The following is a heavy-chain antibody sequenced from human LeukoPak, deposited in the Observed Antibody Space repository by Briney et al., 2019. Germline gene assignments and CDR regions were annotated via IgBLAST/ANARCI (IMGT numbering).Heavy chain of an antibody. J-gene: IGHJ4*02. D-gene: IGHD3-22*01. CDR2: MRRDGNEI. Sequence: GGSLRLSCSASGFTFSTYWMSWVRQAPGKGLEWVANMRRDGNEIYYLDSVRGRFTISRDNAKNSLYLQMNSLRAEDTAVYYCARDDYDSSGYYSEYWGQGTLVTVSS. CDR3: ARDDYDSSGYYSEY. CDR1: GFTFSTYW. V-gene: IGHV3-7*01.